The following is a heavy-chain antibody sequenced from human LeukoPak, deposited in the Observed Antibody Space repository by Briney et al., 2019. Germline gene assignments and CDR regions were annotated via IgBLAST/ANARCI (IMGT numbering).Heavy chain of an antibody. J-gene: IGHJ6*02. CDR3: ARGQGLTAPPPYGLDV. V-gene: IGHV1-69*04. CDR1: GGTFSSSA. D-gene: IGHD5-18*01. CDR2: IIPVLNIT. Sequence: SVKVSCKTSGGTFSSSAITWVRPAPGQGLEWMGRIIPVLNITRYTQKFQGRVTITAGTSTSTVYMELSSLKSEETAVYYCARGQGLTAPPPYGLDVWGQGTTVIVSS.